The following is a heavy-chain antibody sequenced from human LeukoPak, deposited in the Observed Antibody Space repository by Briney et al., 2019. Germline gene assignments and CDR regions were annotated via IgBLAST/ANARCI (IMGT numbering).Heavy chain of an antibody. V-gene: IGHV3-30*18. D-gene: IGHD5-18*01. CDR1: GFTFSYYG. Sequence: PGGSLRLSCAASGFTFSYYGMHWVRQAPGKGLEWVAVISYDGSDKYYADSVKGRFTISRDNSKNTLYLQMNSLRAEDTAVYYCAKGIPGDYWGQGTLVTVSS. CDR2: ISYDGSDK. J-gene: IGHJ4*02. CDR3: AKGIPGDY.